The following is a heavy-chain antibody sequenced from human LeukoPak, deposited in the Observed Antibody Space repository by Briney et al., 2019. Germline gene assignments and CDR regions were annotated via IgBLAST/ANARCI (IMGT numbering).Heavy chain of an antibody. CDR1: GGSINSGGYS. J-gene: IGHJ4*02. Sequence: SQTLSLTCAVSGGSINSGGYSWTWIRQPPGKGLEWIGYVYHSGSTYYNPSLQSRVTISMDRSKNQFSLKLNSVTAADTAVYYCASYNWNYKGIDYWGQGTLVTVSS. D-gene: IGHD1-7*01. V-gene: IGHV4-30-2*01. CDR2: VYHSGST. CDR3: ASYNWNYKGIDY.